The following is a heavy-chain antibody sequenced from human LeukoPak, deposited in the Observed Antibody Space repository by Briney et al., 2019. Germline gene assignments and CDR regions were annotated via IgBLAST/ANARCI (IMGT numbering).Heavy chain of an antibody. D-gene: IGHD3-10*01. CDR2: IIPIFGTA. Sequence: EASVKVSCKASGGTFSSYAISWVRQAPGQGLEWMGGIIPIFGTANYAQKFQGRVTITTDESTSTAYMELSSLRSEDTAVYYCARGAGYYGSGSYRWPYYYYYMDVWGKGTTVTVSS. V-gene: IGHV1-69*05. CDR1: GGTFSSYA. J-gene: IGHJ6*03. CDR3: ARGAGYYGSGSYRWPYYYYYMDV.